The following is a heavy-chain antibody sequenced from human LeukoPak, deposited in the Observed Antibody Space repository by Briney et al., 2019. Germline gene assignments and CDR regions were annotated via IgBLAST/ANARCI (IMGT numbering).Heavy chain of an antibody. CDR2: IRYDGSNK. J-gene: IGHJ4*02. V-gene: IGHV3-30*02. Sequence: PGGSLRLSCAASGFTFSSYGMHWVRQAPGKGLEWVAFIRYDGSNKYYADSVKGRFAISRDNSKNTLYLQMNSLRAEDTAVYYCARRSGIAVAGAFDYRGQGTLVTVSS. CDR3: ARRSGIAVAGAFDY. CDR1: GFTFSSYG. D-gene: IGHD6-19*01.